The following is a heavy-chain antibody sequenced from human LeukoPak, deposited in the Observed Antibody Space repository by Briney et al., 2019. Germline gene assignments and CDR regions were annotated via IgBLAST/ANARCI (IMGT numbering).Heavy chain of an antibody. Sequence: SETLSLTCAVYGGSFSGYYWSWIRQPPGKGLEWIGEINHSGSTNYNPSLKSRVTISVDTSKNQFSLKLSSVTAADTAVYYCARTLVLRFLEWLPQPYFDYWGQGTLVTVSS. CDR1: GGSFSGYY. CDR3: ARTLVLRFLEWLPQPYFDY. J-gene: IGHJ4*02. CDR2: INHSGST. D-gene: IGHD3-3*01. V-gene: IGHV4-34*01.